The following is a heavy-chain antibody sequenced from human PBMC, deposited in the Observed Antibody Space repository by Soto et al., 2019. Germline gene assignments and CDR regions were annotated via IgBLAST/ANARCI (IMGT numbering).Heavy chain of an antibody. CDR1: GYSFTSYW. V-gene: IGHV5-51*01. D-gene: IGHD3-10*01. CDR3: ARHPYYYGSGSYYNVWYFDY. Sequence: PGESLEISCKGSGYSFTSYWIGCVRQMPGKGLEWMGIIYPGDSDTRYSPSFQGQVTISADKSISTAYLQWSSLKASDTAMYYCARHPYYYGSGSYYNVWYFDYWGEGTLVTVSS. CDR2: IYPGDSDT. J-gene: IGHJ4*02.